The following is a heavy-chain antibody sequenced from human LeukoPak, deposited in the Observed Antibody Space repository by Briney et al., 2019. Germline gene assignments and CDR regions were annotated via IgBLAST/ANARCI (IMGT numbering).Heavy chain of an antibody. CDR3: ARQAPPRVTTGYFDY. Sequence: SETLSLTCTVSGGSISSSGYYWGWIRQPPGKGLEWIGSIYYSGSTYYNPSLKSRVTISVDTSKNQFSLKLSSVTAADTAVYYCARQAPPRVTTGYFDYWGQGTLVTVSS. CDR1: GGSISSSGYY. D-gene: IGHD4-17*01. CDR2: IYYSGST. V-gene: IGHV4-39*01. J-gene: IGHJ4*02.